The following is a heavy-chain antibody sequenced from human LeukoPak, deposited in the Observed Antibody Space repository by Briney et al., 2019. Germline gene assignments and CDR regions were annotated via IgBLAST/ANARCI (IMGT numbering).Heavy chain of an antibody. CDR1: GASISTLY. CDR3: ARLNYYGSGSYYLDI. Sequence: PSETLSLTCSVSGASISTLYWSWIRQPPGKGLEWIGYVYYTGSTNYNPSLKSRVTIFPDTSKNQFSLRLTSVTAADTAVYYCARLNYYGSGSYYLDIWGQGTMVTVSS. D-gene: IGHD3-10*01. CDR2: VYYTGST. V-gene: IGHV4-59*08. J-gene: IGHJ3*02.